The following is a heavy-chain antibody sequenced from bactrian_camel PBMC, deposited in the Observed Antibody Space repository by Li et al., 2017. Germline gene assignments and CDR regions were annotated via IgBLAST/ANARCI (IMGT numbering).Heavy chain of an antibody. D-gene: IGHD4*01. CDR2: ISSDGTT. CDR1: GYIFSRCR. V-gene: IGHV3S53*01. J-gene: IGHJ7*01. Sequence: QVQLVESGGGSVQPEGSLKLSCVASGYIFSRCRMGWYRQAPGKERELVSTISSDGTTRYADSVKGRFTISHDNAKNTLYLQMNSLIPGDTAMYYCATDIGNRRTMNCDFWLRHNVRSSQDYWGKGTQVTVS.